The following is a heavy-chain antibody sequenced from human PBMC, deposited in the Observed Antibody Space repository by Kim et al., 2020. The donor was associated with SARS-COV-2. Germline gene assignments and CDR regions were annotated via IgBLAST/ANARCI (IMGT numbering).Heavy chain of an antibody. D-gene: IGHD2-2*03. Sequence: GGSLRLSCTTSGFTFIGHAMSWVRQAPGQGLEWVSSIDGSDGTTYYVDSVKGRFTISRDDAKNTLYLQMRDLRADDTATYYCMKGGWGWIWDHWGQGTL. CDR1: GFTFIGHA. CDR3: MKGGWGWIWDH. V-gene: IGHV3-23*01. CDR2: IDGSDGTT. J-gene: IGHJ4*02.